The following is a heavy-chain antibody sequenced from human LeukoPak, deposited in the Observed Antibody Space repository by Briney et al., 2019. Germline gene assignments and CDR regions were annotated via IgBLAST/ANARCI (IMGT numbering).Heavy chain of an antibody. CDR3: AKDRYSSSAGAFDI. CDR1: GFTFDDYA. V-gene: IGHV3-9*03. J-gene: IGHJ3*02. Sequence: GRSLRPSCAASGFTFDDYAMHWVRQAPGKGLEWVSGISWNSGSIGYADSVKGRFTISRDNAKNSLYLQMNSLRAEDMALYYCAKDRYSSSAGAFDIWGQGTMVTVSS. CDR2: ISWNSGSI. D-gene: IGHD6-13*01.